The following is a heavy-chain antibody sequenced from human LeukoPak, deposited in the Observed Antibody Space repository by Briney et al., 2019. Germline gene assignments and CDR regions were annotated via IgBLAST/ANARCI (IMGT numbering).Heavy chain of an antibody. D-gene: IGHD1-14*01. CDR1: GYTFTGYY. CDR2: MNPNSGNT. J-gene: IGHJ4*02. V-gene: IGHV1-8*02. Sequence: ASVKVSCKASGYTFTGYYMHWVRQAPGQGLEWMGWMNPNSGNTGYAQKFQGRVTMTRNTSISTAYMELSSLRSEDTAVYYCARHRDSFDYWGQGTLVTVSS. CDR3: ARHRDSFDY.